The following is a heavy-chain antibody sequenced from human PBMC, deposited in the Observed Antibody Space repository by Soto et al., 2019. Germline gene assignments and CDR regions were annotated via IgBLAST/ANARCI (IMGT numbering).Heavy chain of an antibody. CDR1: GGSFSGYY. Sequence: SETLSLTCAVYGGSFSGYYWSWIRQPPGKGLEWIGEINHSGSTNYNPSLKSRVTISVDTSKNQFSLKLSSVTAADTAVYYCARAGFPEDYYYYYGMDVWGQGTTVTVSS. J-gene: IGHJ6*02. CDR2: INHSGST. CDR3: ARAGFPEDYYYYYGMDV. D-gene: IGHD3-10*01. V-gene: IGHV4-34*01.